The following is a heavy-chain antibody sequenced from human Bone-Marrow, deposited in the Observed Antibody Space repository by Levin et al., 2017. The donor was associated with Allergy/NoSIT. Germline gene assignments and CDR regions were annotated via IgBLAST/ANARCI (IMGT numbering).Heavy chain of an antibody. CDR1: GFTFSDYY. CDR2: ISSSGSTI. V-gene: IGHV3-11*01. CDR3: ARSRYDSSGYFHLFDY. J-gene: IGHJ4*02. Sequence: GESLKISCAASGFTFSDYYMSWIRQAPGKGLEWVSYISSSGSTIYYADSVKGRFTISRDNAKNSLYLQMNSLRAEDTAVYYCARSRYDSSGYFHLFDYWGQGTLVTVSS. D-gene: IGHD3-22*01.